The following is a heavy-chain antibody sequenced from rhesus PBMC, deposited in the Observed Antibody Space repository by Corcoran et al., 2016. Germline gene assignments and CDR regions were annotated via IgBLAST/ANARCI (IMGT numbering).Heavy chain of an antibody. CDR1: GYSISRGYG. J-gene: IGHJ4*01. Sequence: QVQLQESGPGLVKPSETLSLTCAVSGYSISRGYGWGWIRQPPGKGLEWIGQIYGGSGSTYYNPSLKSRVTVSKDTAKNQVALKLSAVTAADTAVYYGARESSGNPDYWGQGVLVTVSS. D-gene: IGHD1-44*01. V-gene: IGHV4-127*01. CDR3: ARESSGNPDY. CDR2: IYGGSGST.